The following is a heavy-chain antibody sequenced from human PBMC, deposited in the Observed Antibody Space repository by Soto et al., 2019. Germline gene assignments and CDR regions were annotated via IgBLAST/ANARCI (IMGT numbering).Heavy chain of an antibody. V-gene: IGHV5-10-1*01. D-gene: IGHD3-3*01. CDR2: IDPSDSYT. CDR1: GYSFTSYL. J-gene: IGHJ6*02. CDR3: ARRVVKPSPEYYYGMDV. Sequence: GESLKISCKGSGYSFTSYLISWVRQMPGKGLEWMGRIDPSDSYTNYSPSFQGHVTISADKSISTAYLQWSSLKASDTAMYYCARRVVKPSPEYYYGMDVWGQGTTVTVSS.